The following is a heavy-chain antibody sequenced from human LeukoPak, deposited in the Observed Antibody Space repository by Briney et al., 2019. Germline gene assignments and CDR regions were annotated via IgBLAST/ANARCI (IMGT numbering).Heavy chain of an antibody. CDR3: ARGSSSWYVGSFDY. D-gene: IGHD6-13*01. V-gene: IGHV4-4*02. CDR2: IYHSGST. Sequence: SETLSLTCAVSGGSISSSNWWSWVRQPPGKGLEWIGEIYHSGSTNYNPSLKSRVTISVDTSKNQFSLKLSSVTAADTAVYYCARGSSSWYVGSFDYWGQGTLVTVSS. CDR1: GGSISSSNW. J-gene: IGHJ4*02.